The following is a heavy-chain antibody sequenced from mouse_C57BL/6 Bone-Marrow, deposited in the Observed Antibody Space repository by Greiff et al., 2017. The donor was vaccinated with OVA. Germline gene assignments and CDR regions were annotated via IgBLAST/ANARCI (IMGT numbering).Heavy chain of an antibody. J-gene: IGHJ2*01. CDR1: GFNIKDDY. V-gene: IGHV14-4*01. CDR2: IDPENGDT. CDR3: TTYRY. Sequence: EVQLQQSGAELVRPGASVTLSCPASGFNIKDDYMHWVKERPEQGLEWIGWIDPENGDTEYASKFQGKATITADTSSKTVYLHLSSLTSEDTAVYYCTTYRYWGQGTTLTVSS.